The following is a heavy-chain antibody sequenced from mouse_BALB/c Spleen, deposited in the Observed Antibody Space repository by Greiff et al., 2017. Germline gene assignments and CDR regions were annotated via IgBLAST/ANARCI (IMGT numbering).Heavy chain of an antibody. V-gene: IGHV2-6-2*01. J-gene: IGHJ4*01. CDR3: ARHGTTDAMDY. CDR1: GFSLTSYG. Sequence: VKLKGSGPDLVAPSQSLSITCTVSGFSLTSYGVHWVRQPPGKGLEWLVVIWSDGSTTYNSALKSRLSISKDNSKSQVFLKMNSLQTDDTAMYYCARHGTTDAMDYWGQGTSVTVSS. CDR2: IWSDGST. D-gene: IGHD4-1*01.